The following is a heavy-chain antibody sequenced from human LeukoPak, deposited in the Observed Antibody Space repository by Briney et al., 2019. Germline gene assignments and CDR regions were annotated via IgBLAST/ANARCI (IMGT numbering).Heavy chain of an antibody. CDR2: ISSSSSYI. V-gene: IGHV3-21*01. CDR1: GFTFSTYS. CDR3: ARDKIVGATHFDY. D-gene: IGHD1-26*01. Sequence: GGPLRLSCAASGFTFSTYSMNWVRQAPGKGLEWVSSISSSSSYIYYADSVKGRFTISRDNAKNSLYLQMNSLRAEDTAVYYCARDKIVGATHFDYWGQGTLVTVSS. J-gene: IGHJ4*02.